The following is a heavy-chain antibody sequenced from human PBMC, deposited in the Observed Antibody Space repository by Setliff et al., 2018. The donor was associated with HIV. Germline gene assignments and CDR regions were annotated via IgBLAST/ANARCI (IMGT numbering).Heavy chain of an antibody. J-gene: IGHJ4*02. CDR2: IYYSGST. Sequence: SETLSLTCTVSGGSISSSSYYWGWIRQPPGKGLEWIGSIYYSGSTYYNPSLKSRVTISVDTSKNQFSLKLSSVTAADTAVYYCARGPLRAGTTGHFDYWGQGTLVTVSS. D-gene: IGHD4-17*01. V-gene: IGHV4-39*07. CDR3: ARGPLRAGTTGHFDY. CDR1: GGSISSSSYY.